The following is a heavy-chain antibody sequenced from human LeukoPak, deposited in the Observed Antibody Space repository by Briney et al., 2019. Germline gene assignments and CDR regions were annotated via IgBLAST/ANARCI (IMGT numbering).Heavy chain of an antibody. Sequence: PSETLSLTCTVSGGSISSGDYYWSWIRQPPGKGLEWIGYIYYSGSTYYNPSLKSRVTISVDTSKNQFSLKLSSVTAADTAVYYRARETRELYSSSSARDYWGQGTLVTVSS. CDR3: ARETRELYSSSSARDY. J-gene: IGHJ4*02. CDR1: GGSISSGDYY. CDR2: IYYSGST. D-gene: IGHD6-6*01. V-gene: IGHV4-30-4*01.